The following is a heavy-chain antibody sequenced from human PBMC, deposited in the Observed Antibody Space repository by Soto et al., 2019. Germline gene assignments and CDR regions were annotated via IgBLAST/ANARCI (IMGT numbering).Heavy chain of an antibody. V-gene: IGHV3-21*01. CDR1: GFTFSSYS. CDR2: ISSSSSYI. J-gene: IGHJ6*02. D-gene: IGHD2-2*01. CDR3: ARDGSPIVVVPAAMLLDYYYGMDV. Sequence: EVQLVESGGGLVKPGGSLRLSCAASGFTFSSYSMNWVRQAPGKGLEWVSSISSSSSYIYYADSVKGRFTISRDNAKNSLYLQMNSLRAEDTAVYYCARDGSPIVVVPAAMLLDYYYGMDVWGQGTTVTVSS.